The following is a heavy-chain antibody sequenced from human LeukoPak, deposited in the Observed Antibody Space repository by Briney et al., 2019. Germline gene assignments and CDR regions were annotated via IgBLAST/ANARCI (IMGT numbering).Heavy chain of an antibody. V-gene: IGHV1-69*01. CDR1: GGTFSSYA. CDR2: IIPIFGTA. J-gene: IGHJ4*02. Sequence: SVKVSCKASGGTFSSYAISWVRQAPGQGLEWMGGIIPIFGTANYAQKFQGRVTITADESTSTAYMELSSLRSEDTAVYYCASTPPAAIYYFDYWGQGTLVTVSS. CDR3: ASTPPAAIYYFDY. D-gene: IGHD2-2*01.